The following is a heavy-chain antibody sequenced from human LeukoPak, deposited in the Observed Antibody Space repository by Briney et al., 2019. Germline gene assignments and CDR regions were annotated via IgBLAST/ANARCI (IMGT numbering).Heavy chain of an antibody. CDR2: ISGGGTFT. D-gene: IGHD2-2*01. Sequence: QPGGSLRLSCAASGFTFSSYAMSWVRQAPGKWLEWVSAISGGGTFTYYADSVKGRFTISRDNSKNTLYLQLNSLRAEDTAVYYCAKDPLGPRYCSGTSCSNWFDPWGQGTLVTVSS. CDR3: AKDPLGPRYCSGTSCSNWFDP. CDR1: GFTFSSYA. J-gene: IGHJ5*02. V-gene: IGHV3-23*01.